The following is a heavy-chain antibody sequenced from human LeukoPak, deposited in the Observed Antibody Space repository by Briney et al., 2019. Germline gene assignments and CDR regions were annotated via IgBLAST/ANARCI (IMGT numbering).Heavy chain of an antibody. V-gene: IGHV4-39*01. D-gene: IGHD6-6*01. J-gene: IGHJ4*02. CDR1: GGSISSSSYY. Sequence: PSETLSLTCTVSGGSISSSSYYWGWIRQPPGKGLEWIGSIYYSGSTYYNPSLKSRVTISVDTSKNQFSLKLSSVTAADTAVYYCASLGARIAARLYFDYWGQGTLVTVSS. CDR3: ASLGARIAARLYFDY. CDR2: IYYSGST.